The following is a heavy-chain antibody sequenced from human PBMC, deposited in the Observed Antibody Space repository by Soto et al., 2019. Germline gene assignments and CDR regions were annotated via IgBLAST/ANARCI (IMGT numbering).Heavy chain of an antibody. Sequence: QVQLVQSGAEVKKPGSSVKVSCKASGGTFSSYTISWVRQAPGQGLEWMGRIIPILGIANYAQKFQGRVTITADKSTSTAYMELSSLRSEDTAVYYCATLCSGDCYPPSAPPRWGQGTLVTVSS. CDR2: IIPILGIA. CDR3: ATLCSGDCYPPSAPPR. J-gene: IGHJ4*02. V-gene: IGHV1-69*02. D-gene: IGHD2-21*02. CDR1: GGTFSSYT.